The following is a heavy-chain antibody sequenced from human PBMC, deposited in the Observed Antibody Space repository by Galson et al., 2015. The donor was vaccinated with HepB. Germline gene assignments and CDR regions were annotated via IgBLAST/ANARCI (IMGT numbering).Heavy chain of an antibody. CDR1: GSSFTSYW. CDR3: ARQSRSGDQLDS. CDR2: IFLRDSDT. Sequence: QSGAEVKKPGESLNISCKGSGSSFTSYWIVWVRQMPGKGLEWMGTIFLRDSDTKDSPSFQGQVTISADKSINTAFLQWSSLKASDTAMYYCARQSRSGDQLDSWGQGTLVTVSS. V-gene: IGHV5-51*01. D-gene: IGHD7-27*01. J-gene: IGHJ4*02.